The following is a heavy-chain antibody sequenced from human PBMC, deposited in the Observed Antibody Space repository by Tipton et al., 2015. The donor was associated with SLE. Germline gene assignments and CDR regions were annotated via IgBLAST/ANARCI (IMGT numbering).Heavy chain of an antibody. V-gene: IGHV5-51*03. J-gene: IGHJ4*02. Sequence: QLVQSGAKVKKPGESLKISCKGSGYSFTSYWIGWVRQMPGKGLEWMGIIYPGDSDTRYSPSFQGQVTISADKSISIAYLQWSSLKASDTAMYYCASSLVVTGNQFDYWGQGTLVTVSS. D-gene: IGHD1-14*01. CDR1: GYSFTSYW. CDR3: ASSLVVTGNQFDY. CDR2: IYPGDSDT.